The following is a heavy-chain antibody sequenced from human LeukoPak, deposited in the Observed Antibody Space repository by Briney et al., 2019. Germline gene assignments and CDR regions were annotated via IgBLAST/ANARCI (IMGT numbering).Heavy chain of an antibody. Sequence: PGGSLRLSCAASGFTFSSYAMSWVRQSPGMGLEWVSAISGSGGSTYYADSVKGRFTISRDNSKNTLYLQMNSLRAEDTALYYCAKDFARGFGGYAQAGAFDIWGQGTMVTVSS. CDR3: AKDFARGFGGYAQAGAFDI. CDR2: ISGSGGST. J-gene: IGHJ3*02. D-gene: IGHD5-12*01. CDR1: GFTFSSYA. V-gene: IGHV3-23*01.